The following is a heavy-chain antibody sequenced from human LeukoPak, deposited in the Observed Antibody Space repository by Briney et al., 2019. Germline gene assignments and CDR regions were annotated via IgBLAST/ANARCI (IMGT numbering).Heavy chain of an antibody. CDR2: VDPEDGKT. CDR1: GYTFTDFY. Sequence: VKVSCKVSGYTFTDFYMHWVQQAPGKGLEGMGLVDPEDGKTIYAEKFQGRITITADTSTDTVYMELSRLRSEDTAVYYCARAYYYDSGRVGGYAFDIWGQGTMVTVSS. V-gene: IGHV1-69-2*01. J-gene: IGHJ3*02. D-gene: IGHD3-22*01. CDR3: ARAYYYDSGRVGGYAFDI.